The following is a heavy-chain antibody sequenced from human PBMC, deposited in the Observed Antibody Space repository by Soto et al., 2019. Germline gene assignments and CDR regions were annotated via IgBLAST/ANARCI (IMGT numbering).Heavy chain of an antibody. Sequence: QVKLVQSGAEVKKPGASVKVSCKASGYTFSTYGFSWVRQAPGQGLEWMGWIGADNGDTNYAQNFQGRVTMTTDTSTTTSYMELRILTSDGTAVYFCARDWKGAVGFDPWGQGTLVTVSS. CDR2: IGADNGDT. D-gene: IGHD6-19*01. J-gene: IGHJ5*02. CDR1: GYTFSTYG. CDR3: ARDWKGAVGFDP. V-gene: IGHV1-18*01.